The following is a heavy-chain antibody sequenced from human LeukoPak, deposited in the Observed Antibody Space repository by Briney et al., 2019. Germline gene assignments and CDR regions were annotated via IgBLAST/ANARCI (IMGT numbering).Heavy chain of an antibody. V-gene: IGHV4-39*01. CDR2: IYYSGST. J-gene: IGHJ6*02. CDR1: GGSISSSSYY. CDR3: AGGPLGYCSSTSCYPRYYYYYGMDV. Sequence: PSETLSLTCTVSGGSISSSSYYWGWIRQPPGKGLEWIGSIYYSGSTYYNPSLKSRVTISVDTSKNQFSLKLSSVTAADTAVYYCAGGPLGYCSSTSCYPRYYYYYGMDVWGQGTTVTVSS. D-gene: IGHD2-2*01.